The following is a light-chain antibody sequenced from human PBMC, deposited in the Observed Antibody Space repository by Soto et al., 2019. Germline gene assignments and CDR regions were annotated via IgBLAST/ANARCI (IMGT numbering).Light chain of an antibody. CDR2: EVS. V-gene: IGLV2-14*01. CDR1: ASDVGAYNY. CDR3: SSYTSSSSYV. Sequence: QSALTQPASVSGSPGQSITISCTGTASDVGAYNYLSWFQQHPGQAPKLMLYEVSYRPSGVSNRFSGSKSGNTASLTISGLQAEDEADYYCSSYTSSSSYVFGTGTKLTVL. J-gene: IGLJ1*01.